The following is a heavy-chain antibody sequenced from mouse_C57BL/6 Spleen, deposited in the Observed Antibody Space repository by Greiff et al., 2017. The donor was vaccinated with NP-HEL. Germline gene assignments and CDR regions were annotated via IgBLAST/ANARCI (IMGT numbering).Heavy chain of an antibody. J-gene: IGHJ3*01. CDR3: ASYYDYDGGAWFAY. V-gene: IGHV1-39*01. D-gene: IGHD2-4*01. Sequence: EVQLQQSGPELVKPGASVKISCKASGYSFTDYNMNWVKQSNGKSLEWIGVINPNYGTTSYNQKFKGKATLTVDQSSSTAYMQLNSLTSEDSAVYDCASYYDYDGGAWFAYWGQGTLVTVSA. CDR2: INPNYGTT. CDR1: GYSFTDYN.